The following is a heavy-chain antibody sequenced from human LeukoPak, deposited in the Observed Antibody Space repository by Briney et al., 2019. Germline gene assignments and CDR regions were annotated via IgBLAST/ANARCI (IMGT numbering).Heavy chain of an antibody. Sequence: GASVKVSCKASGYTFTSYAMHWVRQAPGQTLEWMGWINAGNGNTKYSQKFQGRVTITRDTSASTAYMELSSLRSEDTAVYYCARGGHYDFWSGYYTFDYWGQGTLVTVSS. J-gene: IGHJ4*02. CDR3: ARGGHYDFWSGYYTFDY. CDR1: GYTFTSYA. CDR2: INAGNGNT. D-gene: IGHD3-3*01. V-gene: IGHV1-3*01.